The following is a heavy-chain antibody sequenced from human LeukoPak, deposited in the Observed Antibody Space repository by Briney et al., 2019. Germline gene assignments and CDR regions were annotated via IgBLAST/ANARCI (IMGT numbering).Heavy chain of an antibody. Sequence: PGGSLRLSYAASGFTFSNAWMSWVRQAPGKGLEWVGRIKSKTDGGTTDYAAPVKGRFTISRDDSKNTLYLQMNSLKTEDTAVYYCTTDKFPYYDSSGSNHIDYWGQGTLVTVSS. V-gene: IGHV3-15*01. J-gene: IGHJ4*02. CDR1: GFTFSNAW. D-gene: IGHD3-22*01. CDR2: IKSKTDGGTT. CDR3: TTDKFPYYDSSGSNHIDY.